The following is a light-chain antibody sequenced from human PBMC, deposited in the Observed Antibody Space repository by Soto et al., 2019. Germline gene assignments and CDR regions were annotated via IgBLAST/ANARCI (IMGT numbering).Light chain of an antibody. J-gene: IGLJ1*01. CDR3: QSYDSSLSGFV. Sequence: QSVLTQPPSVSGAPGQRVTISCTGTRSNLGAGFDVHWYQHLPGTAPKLLIYGNSNRPSGVPDRFSGSKSGTSASLAITGLQAEDEADYYCQSYDSSLSGFVFGTGTKLTVL. CDR1: RSNLGAGFD. CDR2: GNS. V-gene: IGLV1-40*01.